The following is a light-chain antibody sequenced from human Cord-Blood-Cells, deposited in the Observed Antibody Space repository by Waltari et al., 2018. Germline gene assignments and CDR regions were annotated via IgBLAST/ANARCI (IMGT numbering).Light chain of an antibody. J-gene: IGLJ3*02. CDR3: QVWDSSSDHPWV. CDR2: YDS. CDR1: NIGSKR. V-gene: IGLV3-21*04. Sequence: SYVLTQPPSVSVAPGKTARITCGGNNIGSKRGHWYQQKPGQAPVLVIYYDSDRPSGIPERFSGSNSGNTATLTISSVEAGDEADYYCQVWDSSSDHPWVFGGGTKLTVL.